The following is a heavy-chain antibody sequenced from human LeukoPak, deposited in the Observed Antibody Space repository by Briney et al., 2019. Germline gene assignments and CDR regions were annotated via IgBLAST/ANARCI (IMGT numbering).Heavy chain of an antibody. Sequence: SVKVSCKASGGTLSSYAISWVRQAPGQGVEWMGGTIPSLGTANYAQKFQGRVTITTDESTSTAYMELSSLRSEDTAVYYCARDYGNYYDSSGSTGFDPWGQGTLVTVSS. D-gene: IGHD3-22*01. CDR1: GGTLSSYA. J-gene: IGHJ5*02. CDR3: ARDYGNYYDSSGSTGFDP. CDR2: TIPSLGTA. V-gene: IGHV1-69*05.